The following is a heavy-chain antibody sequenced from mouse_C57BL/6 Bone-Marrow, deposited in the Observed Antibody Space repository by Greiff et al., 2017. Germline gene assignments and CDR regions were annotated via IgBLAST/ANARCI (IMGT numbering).Heavy chain of an antibody. CDR1: GYTFTRYW. J-gene: IGHJ3*01. Sequence: QVQLQQPGAELVKPGASVKLSCKASGYTFTRYWMHWVKQRPGRGLEWIGRIDPNSGGTKYNEKFKSKATLTVDKPSSTAYMQLSSRTSEDSAVYYCARSWGNYRGAWFAYWGQGTLVTVSA. D-gene: IGHD2-1*01. CDR2: IDPNSGGT. CDR3: ARSWGNYRGAWFAY. V-gene: IGHV1-72*01.